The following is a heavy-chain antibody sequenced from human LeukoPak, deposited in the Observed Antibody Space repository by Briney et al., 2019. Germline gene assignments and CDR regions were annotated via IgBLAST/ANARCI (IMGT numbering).Heavy chain of an antibody. J-gene: IGHJ4*02. CDR3: ARIYPRLAAAGN. Sequence: GGSLRLSCAASGFTFSSNWMTWVRQAPGKGLEWVANINQDGREKYYVDSVKGRFTISRDNSKNTLYLQMNSLRADDTAVYYCARIYPRLAAAGNWGQGTLVTVSS. V-gene: IGHV3-7*02. CDR1: GFTFSSNW. CDR2: INQDGREK. D-gene: IGHD6-13*01.